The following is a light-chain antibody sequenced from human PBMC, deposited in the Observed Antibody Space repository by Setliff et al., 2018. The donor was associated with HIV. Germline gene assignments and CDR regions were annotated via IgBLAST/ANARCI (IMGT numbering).Light chain of an antibody. V-gene: IGLV2-14*01. CDR1: SSDVGGYNY. CDR2: EVR. CDR3: SSYAITNTPP. J-gene: IGLJ1*01. Sequence: QSVLSQPASVSGSPGQSITISCTGTSSDVGGYNYVSWYQQHPGKAPKLILYEVRNRPSGVSNRFSGSKSGNTASLTISGLQAEDEADYYCSSYAITNTPPFGTGTKV.